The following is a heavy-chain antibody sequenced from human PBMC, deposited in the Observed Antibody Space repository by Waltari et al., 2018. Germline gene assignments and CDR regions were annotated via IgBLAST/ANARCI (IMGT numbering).Heavy chain of an antibody. CDR3: ARHRPGGYGMDV. CDR2: ITSDGSRT. J-gene: IGHJ6*02. V-gene: IGHV3-74*01. D-gene: IGHD2-15*01. Sequence: EVQLVESGGGLVQPGGSLRLSCEASGCTFSSYWMHWVRQVPGKGLVCVSAITSDGSRTRYADSVKGRFTISRDNAKNTLYLQMNSLRAEDTAVYYCARHRPGGYGMDVWGHGTTVTVSS. CDR1: GCTFSSYW.